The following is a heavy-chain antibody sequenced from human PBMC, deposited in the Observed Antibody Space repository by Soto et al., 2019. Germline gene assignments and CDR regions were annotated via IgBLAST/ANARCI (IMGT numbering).Heavy chain of an antibody. CDR3: AKGDDNSAGTDMVN. CDR2: ISWNSGSI. D-gene: IGHD5-18*01. Sequence: ESGGGLVQPGRSLRLSCAASGFTFDDYAMHWVRQAPGKGLEWVSGISWNSGSIGYADSVKGRFTISRDNAKNSLYLQMNSLRAEDTALYYCAKGDDNSAGTDMVNWGQGTLVTVSS. J-gene: IGHJ4*02. CDR1: GFTFDDYA. V-gene: IGHV3-9*01.